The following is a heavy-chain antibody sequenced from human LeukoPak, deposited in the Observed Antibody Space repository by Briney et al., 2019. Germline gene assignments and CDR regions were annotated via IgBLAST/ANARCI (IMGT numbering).Heavy chain of an antibody. CDR1: GDSVSGVY. D-gene: IGHD3-3*01. V-gene: IGHV4-59*02. Sequence: SETLSLTCTVSGDSVSGVYWSWIRQPPGKGLEWIGYVYYSGDTNYNPSLKSRVTMSLDTSKNQVSLRLSSVTAADTAVYYCARERLVVTYYDFWSGYFSPATNWFDPWGQGTLVTVSS. CDR3: ARERLVVTYYDFWSGYFSPATNWFDP. J-gene: IGHJ5*02. CDR2: VYYSGDT.